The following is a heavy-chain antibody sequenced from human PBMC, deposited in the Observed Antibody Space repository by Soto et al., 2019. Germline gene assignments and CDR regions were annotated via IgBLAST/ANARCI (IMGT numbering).Heavy chain of an antibody. V-gene: IGHV3-15*07. J-gene: IGHJ4*02. Sequence: EVQLVESGGGLVKPGGSLRLSCAASDLSFSNAYINWVRQAPGKGLEWVGRIKSKTDGGTKDYAAPVKGRFIISRDDSSNTVYLQMNSLKTEDTAVYYCTTRGALGYWGQGTLVTVSS. CDR3: TTRGALGY. D-gene: IGHD2-15*01. CDR2: IKSKTDGGTK. CDR1: DLSFSNAY.